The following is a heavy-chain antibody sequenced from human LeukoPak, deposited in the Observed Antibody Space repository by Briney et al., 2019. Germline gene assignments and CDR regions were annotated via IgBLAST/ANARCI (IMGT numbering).Heavy chain of an antibody. V-gene: IGHV4-59*08. J-gene: IGHJ4*02. Sequence: PSETLSLTCTVSGGSISSYYWSWIRQPPGKGLEWIGYIYYSGSTNSNPSLKSRVTISVDTSKNQFSLKLSSVTAAATAVYYCARHPVYWGQGTLVTVSS. CDR2: IYYSGST. CDR1: GGSISSYY. CDR3: ARHPVY.